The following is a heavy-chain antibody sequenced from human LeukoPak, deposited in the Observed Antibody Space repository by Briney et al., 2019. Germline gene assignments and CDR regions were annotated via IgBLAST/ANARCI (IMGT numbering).Heavy chain of an antibody. CDR3: AKLLRGTVVPFYDY. V-gene: IGHV3-53*01. D-gene: IGHD3-10*01. CDR1: GFTVSSNY. Sequence: GGSLRLSCAASGFTVSSNYMSWVRQAPGKGLEWVSVIYSGGSTYYADSVKGRFTISRDNSKSTLHLQMNSLRVDDTAVYSCAKLLRGTVVPFYDYWGQGTLVTVSS. J-gene: IGHJ4*02. CDR2: IYSGGST.